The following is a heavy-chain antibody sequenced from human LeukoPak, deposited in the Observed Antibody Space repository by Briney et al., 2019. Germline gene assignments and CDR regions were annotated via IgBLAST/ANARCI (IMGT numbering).Heavy chain of an antibody. Sequence: SETLSLTCTVSGGSISSHYWSWIPQPPGKGLERIGYMYYSGSSGSTNYEPSLKSRVIISVDTSKNQFSLRLSSVTAADTAVYYCASGAVGYWALDHWGQGTLVTVSS. V-gene: IGHV4-59*11. J-gene: IGHJ4*02. CDR2: MYYSGSSGST. D-gene: IGHD3-22*01. CDR3: ASGAVGYWALDH. CDR1: GGSISSHY.